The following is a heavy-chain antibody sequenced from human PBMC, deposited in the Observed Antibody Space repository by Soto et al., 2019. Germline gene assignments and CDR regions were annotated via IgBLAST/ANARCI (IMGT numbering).Heavy chain of an antibody. CDR3: AKIYCSSTSCYIYYYYGMDV. CDR2: ISGSGGST. J-gene: IGHJ6*02. D-gene: IGHD2-2*02. Sequence: PGGSLRLSCAASGFTFSSYAMSWVRQAPGKGLEWVSAISGSGGSTYYADSVKGRFTISRDNSKNTLYLQMNSLRAEDTAVYYCAKIYCSSTSCYIYYYYGMDVWGQGTTVTVSS. V-gene: IGHV3-23*01. CDR1: GFTFSSYA.